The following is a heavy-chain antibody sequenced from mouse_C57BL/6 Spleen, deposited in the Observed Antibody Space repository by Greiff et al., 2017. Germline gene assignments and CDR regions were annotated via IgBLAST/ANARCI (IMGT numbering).Heavy chain of an antibody. D-gene: IGHD1-1*01. V-gene: IGHV7-3*01. J-gene: IGHJ4*01. Sequence: EVHLVESGGGLVQPGGSLSLSCAASGFTFTDYYMSWVRQPPGKALEWLGFIRNKANGYTTEYSASVQGRFTISRYNSQSILYLQMTALRAEDSATYYCARYPPHYYGSSDGRSYAMDYWGQGTSVTVSS. CDR2: IRNKANGYTT. CDR1: GFTFTDYY. CDR3: ARYPPHYYGSSDGRSYAMDY.